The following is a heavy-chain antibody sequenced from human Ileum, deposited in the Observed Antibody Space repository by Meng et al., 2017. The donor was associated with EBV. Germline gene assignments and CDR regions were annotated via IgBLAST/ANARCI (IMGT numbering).Heavy chain of an antibody. V-gene: IGHV4-4*02. CDR3: ARVGQWLPIDY. CDR1: GGSISSSNW. Sequence: QVQLQGPGPGLVKPSGTLSLTGAVSGGSISSSNWCSWVRQPPGKGLEWIGEIYHSGSTNYNPSLKSRVTMSVDKSKNQFSLNLSSVTAADTAVYYCARVGQWLPIDYWGQGTLVTVSS. CDR2: IYHSGST. J-gene: IGHJ4*02. D-gene: IGHD6-19*01.